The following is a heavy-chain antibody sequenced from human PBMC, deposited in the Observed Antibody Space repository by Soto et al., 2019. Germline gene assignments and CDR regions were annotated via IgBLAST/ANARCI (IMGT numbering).Heavy chain of an antibody. V-gene: IGHV1-69*13. Sequence: SVKVSCKASGGTFSSYAISWVRQAPGQGLEWMGGIIPIFGTANYAQKFQGRVTITADESTSTAYMELSSLRSEDTAVYYCARDSVDSGYDYNWFDPWGQGTLVTVSS. J-gene: IGHJ5*02. CDR3: ARDSVDSGYDYNWFDP. D-gene: IGHD5-12*01. CDR1: GGTFSSYA. CDR2: IIPIFGTA.